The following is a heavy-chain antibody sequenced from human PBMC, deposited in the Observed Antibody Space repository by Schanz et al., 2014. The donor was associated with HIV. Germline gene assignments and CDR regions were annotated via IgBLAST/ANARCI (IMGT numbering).Heavy chain of an antibody. CDR3: ARNEFRLLPFDF. CDR2: IDCSNGDT. V-gene: IGHV1-2*02. J-gene: IGHJ4*02. CDR1: GYTFTSYD. D-gene: IGHD2-21*02. Sequence: QVQLVQSGPEVKKPGASVKVSCKTSGYTFTSYDINWVRQAPGQGPEWMGWIDCSNGDTYYKKNFRGRVTMTRDTPITTVFMELSGLRSDDTAVYFCARNEFRLLPFDFWGQGTLVTVSS.